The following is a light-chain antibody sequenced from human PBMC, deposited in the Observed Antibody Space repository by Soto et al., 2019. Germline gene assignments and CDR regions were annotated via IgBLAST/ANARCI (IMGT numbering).Light chain of an antibody. CDR2: AAS. Sequence: DIQMTQSPSSLSASVGDRVTITCRASQSISSYLNWYQQKPGKVPRLLIFAASSLPSGVPSRFSGRGSGTHFTLTISSLQPEDFAADYCQQTYSTPQTFGQGTKVEIK. J-gene: IGKJ1*01. V-gene: IGKV1-39*01. CDR1: QSISSY. CDR3: QQTYSTPQT.